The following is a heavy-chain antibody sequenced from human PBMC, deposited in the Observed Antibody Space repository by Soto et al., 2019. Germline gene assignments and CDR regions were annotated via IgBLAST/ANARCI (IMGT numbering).Heavy chain of an antibody. Sequence: GGSLRLSCAASGFTFSSYGIHWVRQAPGKGLEWVAVISYDGSNKYYADSVKGRFTISRDNSKNTLYLQMNSLRAEDTAVYYCARDSSITMIVVVITYFDYWGQGTLVTVSS. V-gene: IGHV3-30*03. CDR1: GFTFSSYG. D-gene: IGHD3-22*01. J-gene: IGHJ4*02. CDR3: ARDSSITMIVVVITYFDY. CDR2: ISYDGSNK.